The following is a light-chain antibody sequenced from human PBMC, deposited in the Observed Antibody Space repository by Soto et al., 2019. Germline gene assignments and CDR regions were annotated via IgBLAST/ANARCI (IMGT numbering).Light chain of an antibody. CDR2: GAS. J-gene: IGKJ4*01. Sequence: EIQRTQSPSSLSASVGDRVTITCRASQPINKFLNWFQHKPGEAPKRLIYGASILQDGVPSRFSGSGSGTDVTITISGLKKEDGGTYYCQQSHSVTLTFGGGTKVDIK. V-gene: IGKV1-39*01. CDR3: QQSHSVTLT. CDR1: QPINKF.